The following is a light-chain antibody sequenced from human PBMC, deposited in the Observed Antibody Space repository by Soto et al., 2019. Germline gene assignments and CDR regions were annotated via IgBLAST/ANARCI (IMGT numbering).Light chain of an antibody. V-gene: IGKV1-5*03. CDR1: QSISSW. J-gene: IGKJ1*01. CDR2: KAS. Sequence: DIDMTQSPSTLSASVGDRFTITCRSSQSISSWLAWYQQKPGKAPKLLIYKASSLESGVPSRFSGSGSGTEFTLTISSLQPDDFTTYYCQQYSSYSTFGQGTKVDIK. CDR3: QQYSSYST.